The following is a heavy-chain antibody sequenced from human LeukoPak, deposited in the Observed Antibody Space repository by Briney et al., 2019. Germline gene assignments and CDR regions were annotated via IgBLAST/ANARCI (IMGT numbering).Heavy chain of an antibody. CDR2: ISGSGGST. J-gene: IGHJ4*02. D-gene: IGHD4-17*01. CDR3: AKDNYGDYGGLFDY. Sequence: GGSLRLSCAGSGFIFNNYAMHWVRQPPGKGLEWVSGISGSGGSTYYADSVKGRFTISRDNSKNTLYLQMNSLRAEDTAVYYCAKDNYGDYGGLFDYWGQGTLVTVSS. V-gene: IGHV3-23*01. CDR1: GFIFNNYA.